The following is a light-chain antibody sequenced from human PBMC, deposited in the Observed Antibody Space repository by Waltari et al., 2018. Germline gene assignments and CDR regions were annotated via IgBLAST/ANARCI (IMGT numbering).Light chain of an antibody. V-gene: IGLV2-11*01. CDR2: AVS. J-gene: IGLJ3*02. CDR1: RSDFVAYNY. CDR3: CSYAGAYTRV. Sequence: QPALTQPRSVSGSPGQSVPITCPATRSDFVAYNYVSCYQQHPGKAPKLMTYAVSERPSGVNDRLTRSRAGNTASLTISGLQTEDEADYVCCSYAGAYTRVFGGGTKLTVL.